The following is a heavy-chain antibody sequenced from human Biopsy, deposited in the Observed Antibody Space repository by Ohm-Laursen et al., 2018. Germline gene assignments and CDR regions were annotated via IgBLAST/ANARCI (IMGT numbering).Heavy chain of an antibody. CDR1: GGSISSDY. J-gene: IGHJ6*02. Sequence: TLSLTCPVSGGSISSDYWSWIRQTPGKGLEWIGYIYYRGNTNYNPSLKSLVTVSVDSSKNQFSLRLNSVTAADTAVYYCARATNSTGWPYYYFYGMDVWGQGTTVTVSS. CDR2: IYYRGNT. V-gene: IGHV4-59*01. CDR3: ARATNSTGWPYYYFYGMDV. D-gene: IGHD2/OR15-2a*01.